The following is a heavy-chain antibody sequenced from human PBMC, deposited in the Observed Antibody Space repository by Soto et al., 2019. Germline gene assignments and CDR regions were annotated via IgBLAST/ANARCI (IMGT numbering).Heavy chain of an antibody. CDR1: GFTFSSYA. D-gene: IGHD3-3*01. V-gene: IGHV3-23*01. CDR2: ISGSGGST. J-gene: IGHJ4*02. Sequence: GGSLRLSCAASGFTFSSYAMSWVRQAPGKGLEWVSAISGSGGSTYYADSVKGRFTISRDNSKNTLYLQMNSLRAEDTAVYYCASYYDFWSGYLYYFDYWGQGTLVTVSS. CDR3: ASYYDFWSGYLYYFDY.